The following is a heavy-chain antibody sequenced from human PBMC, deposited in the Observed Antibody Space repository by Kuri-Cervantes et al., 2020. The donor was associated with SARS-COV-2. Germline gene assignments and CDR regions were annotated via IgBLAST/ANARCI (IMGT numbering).Heavy chain of an antibody. J-gene: IGHJ4*02. D-gene: IGHD3-22*01. Sequence: GGSLRLSCAASGFTFSSYGMHWVRQAPGKGLEWVAVIWYDGSNKYYADSAKGRFTISRDNSKNTLYLQMNSLRAEDTAVYYCARDLYYYDSSGYYDYWGQGTLVTVSS. CDR3: ARDLYYYDSSGYYDY. CDR1: GFTFSSYG. CDR2: IWYDGSNK. V-gene: IGHV3-33*08.